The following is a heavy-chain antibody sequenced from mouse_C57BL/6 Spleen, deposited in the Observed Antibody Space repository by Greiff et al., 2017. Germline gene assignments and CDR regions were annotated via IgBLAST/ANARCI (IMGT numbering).Heavy chain of an antibody. Sequence: QVQLRQPGAELVRPGSSVKLSCKASCYTFTSYWMHWVKQRPIQGLEWIGNIDPSDSETHYNQKFKDKATLTVDKSSSTAYMQLSSLTSEDSAVYYCARMGSNYEWYFDVWGTGTTVTVSS. V-gene: IGHV1-52*01. CDR2: IDPSDSET. D-gene: IGHD2-5*01. CDR1: CYTFTSYW. J-gene: IGHJ1*03. CDR3: ARMGSNYEWYFDV.